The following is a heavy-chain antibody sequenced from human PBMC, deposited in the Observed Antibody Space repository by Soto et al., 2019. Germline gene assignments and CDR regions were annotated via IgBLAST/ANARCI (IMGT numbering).Heavy chain of an antibody. Sequence: EVQLLESGGGLVQPGGSLRLSCAASGFTFSSDAMSWVRQSPGKGLEWVSAISGDGESTYYADSVKGRFTISRDNSKNTLYLQMNSLRDEDTAVYYCAKLRWGSDNWFDPWGQGTLVTVSS. J-gene: IGHJ5*02. CDR1: GFTFSSDA. D-gene: IGHD3-10*01. V-gene: IGHV3-23*01. CDR2: ISGDGEST. CDR3: AKLRWGSDNWFDP.